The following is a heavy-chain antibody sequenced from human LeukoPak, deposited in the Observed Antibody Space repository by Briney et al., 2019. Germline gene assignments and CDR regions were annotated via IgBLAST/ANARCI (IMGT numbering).Heavy chain of an antibody. CDR2: ISGSAGNI. D-gene: IGHD3-22*01. V-gene: IGHV3-23*01. CDR1: GFTFSSYA. Sequence: EAGGSLRLSCAASGFTFSSYAMSWVRQAPGKGLEWVSAISGSAGNIYYADSVKGRFTISRDNSKNTLYLQMNSLRAEDTAVYYCALDSSGYYKYFQHWGQGTLVTVSS. J-gene: IGHJ1*01. CDR3: ALDSSGYYKYFQH.